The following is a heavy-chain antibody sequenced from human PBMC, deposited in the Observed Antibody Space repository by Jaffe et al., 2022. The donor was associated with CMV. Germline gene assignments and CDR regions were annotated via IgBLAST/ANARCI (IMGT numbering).Heavy chain of an antibody. CDR2: IRGKGDSYAT. CDR1: GFTFSGSA. V-gene: IGHV3-73*01. J-gene: IGHJ3*02. CDR3: TRLEGEVPGRAFDI. Sequence: ELQLVESGGALVQPGGSLKLSCAASGFTFSGSAMHWVRQASGKGLEWVGRIRGKGDSYATEYAASVKGRFTISRDDSKNTAYLQMNSLKTEDTAIYYCTRLEGEVPGRAFDIWGQGTMVTVSS. D-gene: IGHD1-26*01.